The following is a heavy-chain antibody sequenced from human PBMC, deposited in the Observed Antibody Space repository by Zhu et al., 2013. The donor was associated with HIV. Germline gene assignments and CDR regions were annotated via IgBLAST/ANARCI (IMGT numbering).Heavy chain of an antibody. V-gene: IGHV1-18*01. CDR1: GYTFTTYG. D-gene: IGHD3-22*01. CDR3: AREGGFYYQSSGSRDAFDI. J-gene: IGHJ3*02. Sequence: QVQLVQSGAEVKKPGASVKVSCKTSGYTFTTYGISWVRQAPGQGLEWMGWISAYNGNTNYAQKLQGRVTMTTDTSTNTAYMELRSLRSDDTAVYYCAREGGFYYQSSGSRDAFDIWAKGQWSPSLQ. CDR2: ISAYNGNT.